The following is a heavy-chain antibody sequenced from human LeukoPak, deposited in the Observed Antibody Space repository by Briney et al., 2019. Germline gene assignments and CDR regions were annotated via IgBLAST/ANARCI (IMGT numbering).Heavy chain of an antibody. Sequence: GASVKVSCRASGYTFTGYYIHWVRQAPGQGLEWMGWINPNSGGTTYAQKFQGRVTMTRDTSISTAYMELSRLRSDDTAVYYCTRGPSTTVTNRNYFDYWGQGTLVTVSP. CDR2: INPNSGGT. D-gene: IGHD4-11*01. CDR1: GYTFTGYY. CDR3: TRGPSTTVTNRNYFDY. V-gene: IGHV1-2*02. J-gene: IGHJ4*02.